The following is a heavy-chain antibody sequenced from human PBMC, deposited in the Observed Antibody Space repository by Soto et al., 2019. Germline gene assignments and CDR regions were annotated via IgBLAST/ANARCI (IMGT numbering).Heavy chain of an antibody. D-gene: IGHD6-19*01. J-gene: IGHJ4*02. CDR1: GFTFSSYG. V-gene: IGHV3-33*01. Sequence: QVQLVESGGGVVQPGRSLRLSCAASGFTFSSYGMHWVRQAPGKGLEWVAVIWYDGSNKYYADSVKGRFTISRDNSKNTLYLQMNSLRAEDMAVYYCARAPSPIAVAGLDYWGQGTLVTVSS. CDR2: IWYDGSNK. CDR3: ARAPSPIAVAGLDY.